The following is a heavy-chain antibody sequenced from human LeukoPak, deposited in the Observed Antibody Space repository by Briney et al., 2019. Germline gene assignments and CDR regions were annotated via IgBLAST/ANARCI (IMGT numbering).Heavy chain of an antibody. CDR3: ARVEDYDILTGFDY. CDR1: GFTFSSFW. CDR2: IKQDESEK. D-gene: IGHD3-9*01. V-gene: IGHV3-7*01. Sequence: GGSLRLSCAASGFTFSSFWMSWVRQAPGKGLEWVANIKQDESEKYYVDSVKGRFTISRDNAKNSLYLQMNSLRAEDTAVYYCARVEDYDILTGFDYWGQGTLVTVSS. J-gene: IGHJ4*02.